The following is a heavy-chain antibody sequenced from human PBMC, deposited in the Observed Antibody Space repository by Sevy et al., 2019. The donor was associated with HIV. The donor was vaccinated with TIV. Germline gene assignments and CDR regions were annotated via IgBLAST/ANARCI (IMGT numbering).Heavy chain of an antibody. CDR2: MSGRGESR. Sequence: GGSLRLSCVVSGFRFGSHAMSWVRQAPGKGLEWVSGMSGRGESRGYADSVKGRFTISRDNSKNTVYLQMNSLRAEDTALYYCAKYVPDQAWYDDFWSVSPCFDYWGRGTPVTVSS. D-gene: IGHD3-3*01. CDR3: AKYVPDQAWYDDFWSVSPCFDY. J-gene: IGHJ4*01. V-gene: IGHV3-23*01. CDR1: GFRFGSHA.